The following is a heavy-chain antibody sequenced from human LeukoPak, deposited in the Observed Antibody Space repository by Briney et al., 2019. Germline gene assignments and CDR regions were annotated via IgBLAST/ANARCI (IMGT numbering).Heavy chain of an antibody. CDR3: ARTMRDRGVRYYYYYYMDV. CDR1: GGSISSGSYY. CDR2: IYTSGST. Sequence: PSQTLSLTCTVSGGSISSGSYYWSWIRQPAGKGLEWIGRIYTSGSTNYNPSLKSRVTISVDTSKNQFSLKLSSVTAADTAVYYCARTMRDRGVRYYYYYYMDVWGKGTTVTISS. V-gene: IGHV4-61*02. D-gene: IGHD3-10*01. J-gene: IGHJ6*03.